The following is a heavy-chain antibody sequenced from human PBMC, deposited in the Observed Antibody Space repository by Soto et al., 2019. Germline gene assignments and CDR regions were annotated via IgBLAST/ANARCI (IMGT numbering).Heavy chain of an antibody. D-gene: IGHD6-13*01. CDR1: GFTFSSYA. CDR3: ARDGIAAAAAAYYYGMDV. CDR2: ISYDGSNK. V-gene: IGHV3-30-3*01. Sequence: LRLSCAASGFTFSSYAMHWVRQAPGKGLEWVEVISYDGSNKYYADSVKGRFTISRDNSKNTLYLQMNSLRAEDTAVYYCARDGIAAAAAAYYYGMDVWGQGTTVTVSS. J-gene: IGHJ6*02.